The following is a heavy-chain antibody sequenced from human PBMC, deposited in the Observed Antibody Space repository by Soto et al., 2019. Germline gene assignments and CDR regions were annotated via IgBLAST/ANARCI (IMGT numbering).Heavy chain of an antibody. V-gene: IGHV5-51*01. J-gene: IGHJ5*02. CDR3: ARVAAAGPSEWWFDP. D-gene: IGHD6-13*01. CDR1: GYSFTSYW. CDR2: IYPGDSDT. Sequence: PGESLKISCKGSGYSFTSYWIGWVRQMPGKGLEWMGIIYPGDSDTRYSPSFQGQVTISADKSISTAYLQWSSLKASDTAMYYCARVAAAGPSEWWFDPWGQGTLVTVAS.